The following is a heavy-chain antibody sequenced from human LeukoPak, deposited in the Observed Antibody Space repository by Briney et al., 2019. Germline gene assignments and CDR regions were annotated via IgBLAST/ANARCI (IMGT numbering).Heavy chain of an antibody. V-gene: IGHV3-21*04. J-gene: IGHJ4*02. CDR3: AGGQGWLLDY. CDR1: GFTFSSYT. Sequence: GGSLRLSCAASGFTFSSYTMNWVRQALGQGLEWVSTISDPHSGSETHYADSVKGRFTISRDNAKNSLFLQMNSLRVEDTAVYYCAGGQGWLLDYWGQGTLVTVSS. D-gene: IGHD2-15*01. CDR2: ISDPHSGSET.